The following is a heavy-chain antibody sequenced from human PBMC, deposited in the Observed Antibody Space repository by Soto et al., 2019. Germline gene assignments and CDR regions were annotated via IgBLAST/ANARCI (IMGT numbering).Heavy chain of an antibody. V-gene: IGHV1-18*01. CDR2: ISAYNGNT. Sequence: ASVKVSCKASGYTFTSYGISWVRQAPGQGLEWMGWISAYNGNTNYAQKLQGRVTMTTDTSTSTAYMELRSLRSDDTAVYYCARGTIAADGPSYYGMDVWGQGTTVTVSS. CDR1: GYTFTSYG. J-gene: IGHJ6*02. CDR3: ARGTIAADGPSYYGMDV. D-gene: IGHD6-13*01.